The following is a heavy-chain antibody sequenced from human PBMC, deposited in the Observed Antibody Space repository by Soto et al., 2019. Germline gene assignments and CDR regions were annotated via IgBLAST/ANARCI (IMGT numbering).Heavy chain of an antibody. CDR2: IIPMFGTP. J-gene: IGHJ6*02. CDR1: AGTFRSYA. V-gene: IGHV1-69*01. D-gene: IGHD2-21*01. Sequence: QVQLLQSGAEVKRSGTSVKVSCKAAAGTFRSYAMSWVRQAPGQGLEWMGGIIPMFGTPNYAQNFKGRLTMTADESTRTAYMELSSLRSEDTAVYDGARSVVAVIAFGYQYYGMDAWGQGTTVTVS. CDR3: ARSVVAVIAFGYQYYGMDA.